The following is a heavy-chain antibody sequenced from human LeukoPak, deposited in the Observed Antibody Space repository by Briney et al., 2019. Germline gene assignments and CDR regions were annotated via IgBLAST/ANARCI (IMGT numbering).Heavy chain of an antibody. D-gene: IGHD3-22*01. J-gene: IGHJ5*02. CDR2: IIPIFGTA. CDR3: ARLKNYYDSSGYYRAGGFDP. CDR1: GYTFTSYD. V-gene: IGHV1-69*05. Sequence: ASVKVSCKASGYTFTSYDINWVRQATGQGLEWMGRIIPIFGTANYAQKFQGRVTITTDESTSTAYMELSSLRSEDTAVYYCARLKNYYDSSGYYRAGGFDPWGQGTLVTVSS.